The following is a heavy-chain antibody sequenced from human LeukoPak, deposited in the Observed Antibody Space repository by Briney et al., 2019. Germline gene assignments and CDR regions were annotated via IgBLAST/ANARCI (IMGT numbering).Heavy chain of an antibody. J-gene: IGHJ4*02. D-gene: IGHD3-9*01. V-gene: IGHV4-30-2*01. Sequence: PSQTLSLTCAVSGGSISSGGYSWSWIRQPPGKGLEWIGYIYQSGSTYYNPSLKSRVTISVDRSKNQFSLKLSSVTAADTAVYYCARGQGDYDILTGYKNRFDYWGQGTLVTVSS. CDR3: ARGQGDYDILTGYKNRFDY. CDR2: IYQSGST. CDR1: GGSISSGGYS.